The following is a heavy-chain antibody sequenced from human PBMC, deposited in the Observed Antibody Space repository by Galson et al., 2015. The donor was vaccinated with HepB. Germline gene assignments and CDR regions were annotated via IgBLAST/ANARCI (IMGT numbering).Heavy chain of an antibody. V-gene: IGHV3-11*03. J-gene: IGHJ3*02. Sequence: SLRLSCAASGFNFSVYYMSWIRQAPGKGLEWVSYISTSSYYTNYGDSVKGRFTVSRNNAENSLYMQMNGLRAEDTAVYYCARRAAGHDTFDIWGQGTAVTVSS. CDR1: GFNFSVYY. D-gene: IGHD6-13*01. CDR2: ISTSSYYT. CDR3: ARRAAGHDTFDI.